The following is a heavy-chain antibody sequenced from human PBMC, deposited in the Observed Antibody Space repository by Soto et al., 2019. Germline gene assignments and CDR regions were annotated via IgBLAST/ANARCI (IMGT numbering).Heavy chain of an antibody. CDR1: GFTFSSYA. Sequence: PGGSLRLSCAASGFTFSSYAMHWVRQAPGKGLEWVAVISYDGSNKYYADSVKGRFTISRDNSKNTLYLQMNSLRAEDTAVYYCARDHSPLYYYDSSGYYHGAFDIWGQGTMVTVSS. J-gene: IGHJ3*02. CDR3: ARDHSPLYYYDSSGYYHGAFDI. CDR2: ISYDGSNK. D-gene: IGHD3-22*01. V-gene: IGHV3-30-3*01.